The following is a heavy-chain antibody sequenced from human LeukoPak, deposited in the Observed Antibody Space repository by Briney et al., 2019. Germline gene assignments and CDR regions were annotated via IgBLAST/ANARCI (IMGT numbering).Heavy chain of an antibody. V-gene: IGHV1-18*01. CDR3: ATRNSGYSSGWYAY. CDR2: ISAYNGNT. CDR1: GYTFTSYD. D-gene: IGHD6-19*01. Sequence: ASVKVSCKASGYTFTSYDINWVRQATGQGLEWMGWISAYNGNTNYAQKLQGRVTMTTDTSTSTAYMELRSLRSDDTAVYYCATRNSGYSSGWYAYWGQGTLVTVSS. J-gene: IGHJ4*02.